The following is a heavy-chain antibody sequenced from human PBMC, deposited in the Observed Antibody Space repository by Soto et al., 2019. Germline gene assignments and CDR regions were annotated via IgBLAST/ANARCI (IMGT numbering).Heavy chain of an antibody. CDR3: ARGRYCGGDCYQTHFDY. CDR2: ISSSSSYI. CDR1: GFTFSSYS. Sequence: EVQLVESGGGLVKPGGSLRLSCAASGFTFSSYSMNWVRQAPGKGLEWVSSISSSSSYIYYADSVKGRFTISRDNAKHSLYLQMNSLRAEDTAVYYCARGRYCGGDCYQTHFDYWGQGTLVTVSS. V-gene: IGHV3-21*01. J-gene: IGHJ4*02. D-gene: IGHD2-21*02.